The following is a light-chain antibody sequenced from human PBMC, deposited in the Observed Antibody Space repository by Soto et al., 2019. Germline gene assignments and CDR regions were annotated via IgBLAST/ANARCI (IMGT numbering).Light chain of an antibody. V-gene: IGLV2-14*01. CDR1: SSDVGGYNY. CDR2: DVS. Sequence: ALTRPASVSGSPVQSITISCTGTSSDVGGYNYVSWYQQHPGKAPKLMIYDVSNRPSGVSNRFSGSKSGNTASLTISGLQAEDEADYYCSSYTSSSTKVFGTGTKVTVL. CDR3: SSYTSSSTKV. J-gene: IGLJ1*01.